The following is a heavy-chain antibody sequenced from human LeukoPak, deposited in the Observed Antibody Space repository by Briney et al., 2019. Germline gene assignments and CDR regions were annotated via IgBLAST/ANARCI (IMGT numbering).Heavy chain of an antibody. CDR3: ARAGRILRFLEWLLYLDY. Sequence: GGSLRLSCAASGFTFSSYWMHWVHQAPGKGLVWVSRINSDGSSTSYADSVKGRFTISRDNAKNTLYLQMNSLRAEDTAVYYCARAGRILRFLEWLLYLDYWGQGTLVTVSS. V-gene: IGHV3-74*01. J-gene: IGHJ4*02. CDR2: INSDGSST. D-gene: IGHD3-3*01. CDR1: GFTFSSYW.